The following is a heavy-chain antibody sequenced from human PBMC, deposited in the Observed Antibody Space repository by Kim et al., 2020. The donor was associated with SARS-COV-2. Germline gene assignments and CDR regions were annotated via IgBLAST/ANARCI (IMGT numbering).Heavy chain of an antibody. CDR1: GDSVGTNNW. V-gene: IGHV4-4*02. J-gene: IGHJ4*02. Sequence: SETLSLTCAVSGDSVGTNNWWSWVRQSPGKGLEWIGEIFHSGKTNYNLSLKSRVTFSVDKSKNHFSLKLTSLTAADTGIYYCARDTVTTGFDVWGQGTLVTVSS. D-gene: IGHD4-17*01. CDR3: ARDTVTTGFDV. CDR2: IFHSGKT.